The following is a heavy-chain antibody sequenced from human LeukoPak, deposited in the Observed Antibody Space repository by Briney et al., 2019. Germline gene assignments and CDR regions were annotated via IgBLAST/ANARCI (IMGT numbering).Heavy chain of an antibody. CDR2: ISGSGGST. V-gene: IGHV3-23*01. CDR3: AKRGGNHYYGMDV. CDR1: GFTFSSYA. Sequence: AGGSLRLSCAASGFTFSSYAMSWVRQAPGKGLEWVSAISGSGGSTYYADSVKGRFTISRDNSKNTLYLQMNSLRAEDTAVYYCAKRGGNHYYGMDVWGQGTTVTVSS. D-gene: IGHD4-23*01. J-gene: IGHJ6*02.